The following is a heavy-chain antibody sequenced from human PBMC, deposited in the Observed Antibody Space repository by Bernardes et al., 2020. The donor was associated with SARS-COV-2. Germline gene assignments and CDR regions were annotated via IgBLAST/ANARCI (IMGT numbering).Heavy chain of an antibody. V-gene: IGHV3-48*01. CDR3: AKPGTDY. J-gene: IGHJ4*02. CDR2: ISTTSSTI. CDR1: GFSFSSYS. Sequence: GGSLRLSCAASGFSFSSYSMSWARQAAGKGLEWISFISTTSSTIYYADSVKGRFTISRDKSKNTLFLQMNSLRAEDTAVYYCAKPGTDYWGQGTLVTVSS. D-gene: IGHD1-1*01.